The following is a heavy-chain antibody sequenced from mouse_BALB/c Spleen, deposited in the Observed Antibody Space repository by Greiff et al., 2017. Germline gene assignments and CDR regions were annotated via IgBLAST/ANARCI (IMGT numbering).Heavy chain of an antibody. D-gene: IGHD2-2*01. CDR1: GFTFSSYA. J-gene: IGHJ3*01. CDR2: ISSGGST. CDR3: ARGGKIYYGYDGFAY. V-gene: IGHV5-6-5*01. Sequence: EVKLVESGGGLVKPGGSLKLSCAASGFTFSSYAMSWVRQTPEKRLEWVASISSGGSTYYPDSVKGRFTISRDNARNILYLQMSSLRSEDTAMYYCARGGKIYYGYDGFAYWGQGTLVTVSA.